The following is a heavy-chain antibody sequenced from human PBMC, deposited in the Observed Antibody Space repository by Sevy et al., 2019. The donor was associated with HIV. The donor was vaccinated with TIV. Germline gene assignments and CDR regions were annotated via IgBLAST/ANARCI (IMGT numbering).Heavy chain of an antibody. CDR3: SIGPIDY. CDR2: ITSGGKPI. CDR1: GFPFSTYG. J-gene: IGHJ4*02. Sequence: GESLKISCVGSGFPFSTYGMNWVRQAPGKGLEWVAHITSGGKPIYYADSVRGRFTISRDDAKNSLYLQMSSLRAEDTAVYFCSIGPIDYWGQGTLVTVSS. V-gene: IGHV3-48*01. D-gene: IGHD3-3*01.